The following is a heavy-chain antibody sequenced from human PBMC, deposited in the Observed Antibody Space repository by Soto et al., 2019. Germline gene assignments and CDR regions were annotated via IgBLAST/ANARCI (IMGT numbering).Heavy chain of an antibody. D-gene: IGHD3-22*01. J-gene: IGHJ5*02. V-gene: IGHV3-7*05. CDR3: ARVRYYHDVSGYRWFDP. CDR2: IKQDGSVK. CDR1: GFTFSNYW. Sequence: EVQLVESGGGLVQPGGSLRLSCVASGFTFSNYWMTWVRQAPGKGLEWVANIKQDGSVKWYVDSVKGRFTVSRDNGENKLYLQMHSLRAEDTAVYYCARVRYYHDVSGYRWFDPWGQGTLVTVSS.